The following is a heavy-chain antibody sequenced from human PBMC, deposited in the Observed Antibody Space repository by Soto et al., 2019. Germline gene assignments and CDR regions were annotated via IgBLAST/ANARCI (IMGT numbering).Heavy chain of an antibody. CDR2: IRSKPYGATT. Sequence: GGSLRLSCKASGYTFGDYAMSWIRQAPGKRLEWVGFIRSKPYGATTEYDASVKGRFTISRDDSQSIAYLQMNSLKTEDTAVYYCTRDHSMLDYWGLGTLVTVSS. D-gene: IGHD2-15*01. J-gene: IGHJ4*02. V-gene: IGHV3-49*03. CDR1: GYTFGDYA. CDR3: TRDHSMLDY.